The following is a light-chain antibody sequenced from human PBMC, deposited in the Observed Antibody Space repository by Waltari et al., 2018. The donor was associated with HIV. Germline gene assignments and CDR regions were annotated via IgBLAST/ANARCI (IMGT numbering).Light chain of an antibody. Sequence: QSALSQPASVSASPGQSVAISCSGSASDIGRHTHVSWYQQHPDKTPRTLLFDVNNRPSGISDRFSGSKSGTTASLTISTVETDDEADYYCASYTVNSTGVFGSGTKLTVL. CDR2: DVN. CDR1: ASDIGRHTH. V-gene: IGLV2-14*03. J-gene: IGLJ1*01. CDR3: ASYTVNSTGV.